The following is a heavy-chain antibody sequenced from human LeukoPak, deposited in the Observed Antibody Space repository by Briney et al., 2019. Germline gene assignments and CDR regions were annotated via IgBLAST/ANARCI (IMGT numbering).Heavy chain of an antibody. J-gene: IGHJ5*02. CDR1: GYSISSGYY. V-gene: IGHV4-38-2*01. CDR3: ARSGVLYWIQA. D-gene: IGHD2-15*01. Sequence: KPSETLSLTCAVSGYSISSGYYWGWIRQPPGKWLEWIGSFYHSGSAYYNPSLKSRVTIALDTSKNQCSQKVNSVTAADTAVYYCARSGVLYWIQAWGQGTLVTVSS. CDR2: FYHSGSA.